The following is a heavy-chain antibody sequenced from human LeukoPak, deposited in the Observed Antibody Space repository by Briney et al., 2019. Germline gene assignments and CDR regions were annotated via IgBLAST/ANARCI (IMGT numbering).Heavy chain of an antibody. CDR1: GGSFSGYY. Sequence: PSETLSLTCAVYGGSFSGYYWSWIRQPPGKGLEWIGEINHSGSTNYNPSLKSRVTISVDTSKNQFSLKLSSVTAADTAVCYCARCCLAVAGPRRTDYWGQGTLVTVSS. CDR2: INHSGST. J-gene: IGHJ4*02. CDR3: ARCCLAVAGPRRTDY. D-gene: IGHD6-19*01. V-gene: IGHV4-34*01.